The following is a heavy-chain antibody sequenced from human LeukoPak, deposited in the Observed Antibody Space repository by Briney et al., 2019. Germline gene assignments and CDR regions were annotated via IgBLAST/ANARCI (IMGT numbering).Heavy chain of an antibody. D-gene: IGHD3-22*01. J-gene: IGHJ4*02. CDR2: IYYSGST. CDR3: ARSNYYDNSGFGY. CDR1: GGSISSYY. V-gene: IGHV4-59*01. Sequence: SETLSLTCTVSGGSISSYYWSWIRQPPGKGLEWIGYIYYSGSTNYNPSLKSRVTISVDTPKNQFSLKLSSVTAADTAVYYCARSNYYDNSGFGYWGQGTLVTVSS.